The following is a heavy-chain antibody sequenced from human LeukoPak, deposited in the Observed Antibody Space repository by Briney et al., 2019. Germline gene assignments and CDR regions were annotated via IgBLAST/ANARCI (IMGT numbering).Heavy chain of an antibody. V-gene: IGHV3-30*18. Sequence: GKSLRLSCAASGFTFNNYGMHWVRQAPGKGLEWVAVVSYDGRNIHYPDSVKGRFTISRDISTDTLWLQMDSLRTEDTAVYYCAKGPLRGTAAAIDYWGQGTLVTVSS. CDR3: AKGPLRGTAAAIDY. J-gene: IGHJ4*02. CDR1: GFTFNNYG. D-gene: IGHD2-2*01. CDR2: VSYDGRNI.